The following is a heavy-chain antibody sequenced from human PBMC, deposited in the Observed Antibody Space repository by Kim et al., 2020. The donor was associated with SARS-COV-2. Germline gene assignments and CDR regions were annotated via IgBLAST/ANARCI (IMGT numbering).Heavy chain of an antibody. J-gene: IGHJ4*02. CDR2: IGGSGANT. Sequence: GGSLRLSCAASGFTFSSYVMSWARQPPGKGLEWVSGIGGSGANTYYADSVKGRFTISRDNSINMVYLQLNSLRAEDTAIYYCARDREVATTTWTYWGQGTLVTVSS. V-gene: IGHV3-23*01. D-gene: IGHD5-12*01. CDR1: GFTFSSYV. CDR3: ARDREVATTTWTY.